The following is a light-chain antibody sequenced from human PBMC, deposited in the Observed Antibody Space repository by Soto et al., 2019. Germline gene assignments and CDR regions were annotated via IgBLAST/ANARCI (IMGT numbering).Light chain of an antibody. J-gene: IGLJ1*01. V-gene: IGLV2-14*01. CDR3: MSYRSGDTPV. CDR2: EDN. CDR1: SSDIGGNDF. Sequence: QSALTQPASVSGSPGQSITISCTGTSSDIGGNDFLSWYQQHPGKAPKLIICEDNNRPSGVSNRFSASKFGNTASLTTSGLQTEEEADYYCMSYRSGDTPVFVTGTKLTVL.